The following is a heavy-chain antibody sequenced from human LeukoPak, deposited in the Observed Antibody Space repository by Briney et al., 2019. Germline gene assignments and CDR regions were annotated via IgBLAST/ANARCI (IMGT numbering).Heavy chain of an antibody. CDR2: ITHDGRI. J-gene: IGHJ4*02. D-gene: IGHD4-17*01. Sequence: SETLSLTCAVYDGSFSGSYWSWIRQPPGEGLEWIGEITHDGRINYSPSLKSRATISVDTSKNQFSLKLSSVTAADSAVYYCATIYGDYSDFDSWGQGTLVTVSS. V-gene: IGHV4-34*01. CDR3: ATIYGDYSDFDS. CDR1: DGSFSGSY.